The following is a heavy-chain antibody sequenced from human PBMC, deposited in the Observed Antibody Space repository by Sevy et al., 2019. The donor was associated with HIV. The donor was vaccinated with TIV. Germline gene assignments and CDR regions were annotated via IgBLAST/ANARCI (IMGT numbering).Heavy chain of an antibody. J-gene: IGHJ5*02. V-gene: IGHV4-30-4*01. Sequence: SETLSLTCTVSGGSISSGDYYWSWIRQPPGRGLEWIGYIYYSGSTYYNPSLQSRVTISVDTSKNQFSLKLSSVTSADTAVNCGAEANFGGFGELGENLFDPWGPGTLVTVSS. D-gene: IGHD3-10*01. CDR1: GGSISSGDYY. CDR2: IYYSGST. CDR3: AEANFGGFGELGENLFDP.